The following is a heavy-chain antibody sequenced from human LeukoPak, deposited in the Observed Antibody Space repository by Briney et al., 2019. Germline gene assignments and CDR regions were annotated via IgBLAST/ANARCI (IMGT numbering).Heavy chain of an antibody. V-gene: IGHV4-59*08. D-gene: IGHD6-19*01. CDR1: GDSISSYY. CDR3: ARQKGYISGWYEGFDH. J-gene: IGHJ4*02. CDR2: IYYSGST. Sequence: SETLSLTCTVSGDSISSYYWTWIRQPAGKGLEWIGNIYYSGSTNYNPSLESRVTISVDTSKNQFSLKVASVTAADTAVYYCARQKGYISGWYEGFDHWGQGTLVTVSS.